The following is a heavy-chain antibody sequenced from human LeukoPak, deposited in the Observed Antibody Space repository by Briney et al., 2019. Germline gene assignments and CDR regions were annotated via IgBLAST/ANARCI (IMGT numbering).Heavy chain of an antibody. D-gene: IGHD4-11*01. CDR2: INPSGGST. V-gene: IGHV1-46*03. J-gene: IGHJ4*02. CDR3: AREPTVNTYYFDY. CDR1: GYTFTSYY. Sequence: GASVKVSCKASGYTFTSYYMHRVRQAPGQGLEWMGIINPSGGSTTYAQKFQDRVIMTRDTSTNTVYMELSSLRSEDTAVYYCAREPTVNTYYFDYWGQGTLVTVSS.